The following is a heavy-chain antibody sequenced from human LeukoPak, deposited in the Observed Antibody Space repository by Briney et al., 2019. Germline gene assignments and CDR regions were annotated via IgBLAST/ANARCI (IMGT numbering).Heavy chain of an antibody. CDR2: INPNSGGT. CDR1: GYTFAGYY. Sequence: ASVKVSCKASGYTFAGYYMHWVRQAPGQGLEWMGWINPNSGGTNYAQKFQGRVTMTRDTSISTAYMELSWLRSDDTAGYYCARGFITMVRGVIFPFDPWGQGTLVTVSS. J-gene: IGHJ5*02. D-gene: IGHD3-10*01. V-gene: IGHV1-2*02. CDR3: ARGFITMVRGVIFPFDP.